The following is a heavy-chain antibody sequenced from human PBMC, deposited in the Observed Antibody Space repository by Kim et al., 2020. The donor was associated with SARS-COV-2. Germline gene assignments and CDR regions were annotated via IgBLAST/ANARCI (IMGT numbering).Heavy chain of an antibody. J-gene: IGHJ4*02. CDR1: GGSFSGYY. CDR3: ARERGDYGPHDADY. V-gene: IGHV4-34*01. Sequence: SETLSLTCAVYGGSFSGYYWSWIRQPPGKGLEWIGEINHSGSTNYNPSLKSRVTISVDTSKNQFSLKLSSVTAADKAVYYCARERGDYGPHDADYWGQGTLVTVSS. D-gene: IGHD4-17*01. CDR2: INHSGST.